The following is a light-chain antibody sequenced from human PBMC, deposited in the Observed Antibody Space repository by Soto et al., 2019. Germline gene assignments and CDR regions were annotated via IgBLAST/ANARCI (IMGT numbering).Light chain of an antibody. CDR1: SGDVGSYNL. Sequence: QSALTQPASVSGSPGQSITISCTGASGDVGSYNLVSWYQQHPGKAPKLIIYEVSKRPSGVSNRFSGSKSGNTASLTISWLQAEDEAGYYCCSYAGGSTFVFGTGTQLTVL. J-gene: IGLJ7*01. CDR2: EVS. CDR3: CSYAGGSTFV. V-gene: IGLV2-23*02.